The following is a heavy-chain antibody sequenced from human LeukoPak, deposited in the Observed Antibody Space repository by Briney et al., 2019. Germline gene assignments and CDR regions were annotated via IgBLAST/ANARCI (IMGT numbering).Heavy chain of an antibody. D-gene: IGHD3-10*01. Sequence: SETLSLTCTVSGYSMSSYYWSWLWQPPGKGLKWIAYISYSGSTNYNTSLKSRVTISVDTSTNQFSLKLSSVTAADTAVYYSARGRVTMVRGVTPSWFDPWGQGTLVTVSS. CDR1: GYSMSSYY. CDR2: ISYSGST. V-gene: IGHV4-59*01. CDR3: ARGRVTMVRGVTPSWFDP. J-gene: IGHJ5*02.